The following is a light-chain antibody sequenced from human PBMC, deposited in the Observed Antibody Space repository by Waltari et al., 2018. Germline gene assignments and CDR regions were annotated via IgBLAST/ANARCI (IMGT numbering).Light chain of an antibody. V-gene: IGLV3-1*01. CDR1: KSGEKY. J-gene: IGLJ1*01. Sequence: SYELTQPPSVSVSPGRTASITCSGDKSGEKYAYWYKQKPGQSPVLVIYQDSERPSVIPELFSGSNSWHTATLTISGAQAMDEADYYCQAWDSTTGVFGTGTKVTVL. CDR2: QDS. CDR3: QAWDSTTGV.